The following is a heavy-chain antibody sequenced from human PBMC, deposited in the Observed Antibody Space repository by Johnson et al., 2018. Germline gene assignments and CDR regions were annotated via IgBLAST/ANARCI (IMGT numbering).Heavy chain of an antibody. Sequence: VQLVESGGGLVQPGRSLRLSCAASGFIFDDYAMHWVRQAPGKGLEWVSDISWNSGKIAYADSVKGRFTISRDNAKKSLYLQMNSLRPGDTAVYYCVKGSTCAAISGVYVQHGGQGTLVTVSS. CDR3: VKGSTCAAISGVYVQH. D-gene: IGHD1-26*01. J-gene: IGHJ1*01. CDR1: GFIFDDYA. CDR2: ISWNSGKI. V-gene: IGHV3-9*01.